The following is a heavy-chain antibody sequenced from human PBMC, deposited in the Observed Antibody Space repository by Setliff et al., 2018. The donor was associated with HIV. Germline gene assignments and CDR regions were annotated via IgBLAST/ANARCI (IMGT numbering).Heavy chain of an antibody. CDR2: IHYSGFT. J-gene: IGHJ4*02. CDR3: ARYYYGSQTMLDY. CDR1: GGSIASGDYY. V-gene: IGHV4-30-4*08. D-gene: IGHD3-10*01. Sequence: PSETLSLTCTVSGGSIASGDYYWNWIRQPPGKGLEWIGYIHYSGFTYYKPSLKSRVTISVNTSKNQFSLKLSSVTAADTAVYYCARYYYGSQTMLDYRGQGTLVTVSS.